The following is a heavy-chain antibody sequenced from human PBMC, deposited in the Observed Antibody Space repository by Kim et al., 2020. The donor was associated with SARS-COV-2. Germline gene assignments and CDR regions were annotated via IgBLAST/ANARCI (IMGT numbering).Heavy chain of an antibody. CDR2: IIPIFGTA. Sequence: SVKVSCKASGGTFSSYAISWVRQAPGQGLEWMGGIIPIFGTANYAQKFQGRVTITADESTSTAYMELSSLRSEDTAVYYCARLPAGFDSSGTDGYWGQGTLVTVSS. CDR3: ARLPAGFDSSGTDGY. J-gene: IGHJ4*02. CDR1: GGTFSSYA. D-gene: IGHD6-19*01. V-gene: IGHV1-69*13.